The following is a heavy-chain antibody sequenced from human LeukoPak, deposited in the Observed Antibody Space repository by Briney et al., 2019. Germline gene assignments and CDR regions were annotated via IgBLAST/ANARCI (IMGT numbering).Heavy chain of an antibody. V-gene: IGHV1-69*13. CDR3: AREGMTTDNWFDP. CDR1: GGTFSSYA. CDR2: IIPIFGTA. D-gene: IGHD4-17*01. J-gene: IGHJ5*02. Sequence: GASVKVSCKASGGTFSSYAISWVRQAPGQGLEWMGGIIPIFGTANYAQKFQGRVTTTADESTSTAYMELSSLRSEDTAVYYCAREGMTTDNWFDPWGQGTLVTVSS.